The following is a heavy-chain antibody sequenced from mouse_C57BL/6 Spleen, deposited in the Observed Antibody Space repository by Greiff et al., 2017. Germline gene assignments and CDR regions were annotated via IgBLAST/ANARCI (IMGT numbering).Heavy chain of an antibody. CDR2: SSSGGDYI. CDR3: TRKGDDYDECWFAY. CDR1: GFTFSSYA. D-gene: IGHD2-4*01. Sequence: EVKLVESGEGLVKPGGSLKLSCAASGFTFSSYAMSWVRQTPEKRLEWVAYSSSGGDYIYYADTVKGRFTISRDNARNTLYLQMSSLKSEDTAMYYCTRKGDDYDECWFAYWGQGTLVTVSA. V-gene: IGHV5-9-1*02. J-gene: IGHJ3*01.